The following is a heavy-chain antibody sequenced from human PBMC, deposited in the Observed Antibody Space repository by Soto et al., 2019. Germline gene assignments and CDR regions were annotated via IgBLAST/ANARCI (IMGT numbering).Heavy chain of an antibody. V-gene: IGHV4-59*11. J-gene: IGHJ5*02. CDR3: ARDLRSRGWFDP. CDR2: TYFRGSA. Sequence: ETLSLTCDVSGVSITSHYWNWIRQSPGMGLEWIGSTYFRGSASYNPSLKSRVTISLDTSKDQLSLTLSAVTAADSAVYYCARDLRSRGWFDPWGPGILVTVSS. CDR1: GVSITSHY.